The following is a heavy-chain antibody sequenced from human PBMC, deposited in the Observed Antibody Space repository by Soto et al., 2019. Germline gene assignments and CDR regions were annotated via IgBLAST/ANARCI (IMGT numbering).Heavy chain of an antibody. Sequence: LSLTCTVSGGSISSGGYYWSWIRQHPGKGLEWIGYIYYSGSTYYNPSLKSRVNISVDTSKNQFSLKLSSVTAADTAVYYCAREPYSSSWCDYWGPGXLVTVYS. D-gene: IGHD6-13*01. CDR3: AREPYSSSWCDY. J-gene: IGHJ4*02. V-gene: IGHV4-31*03. CDR2: IYYSGST. CDR1: GGSISSGGYY.